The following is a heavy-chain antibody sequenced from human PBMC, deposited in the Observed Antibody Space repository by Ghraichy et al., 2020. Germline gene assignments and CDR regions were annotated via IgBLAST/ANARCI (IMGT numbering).Heavy chain of an antibody. D-gene: IGHD3-10*01. CDR1: GGSISSYH. CDR3: LSMVRGAYGMDV. CDR2: IFTSGNT. Sequence: ETLSLTCSVSGGSISSYHWTWIRQPAGKGLEWIGRIFTSGNTNYSPSLKSRVTMSVDTSKNQFFLNLTSVTAADTAVYYCLSMVRGAYGMDVWGQGTTVTVSS. V-gene: IGHV4-4*07. J-gene: IGHJ6*02.